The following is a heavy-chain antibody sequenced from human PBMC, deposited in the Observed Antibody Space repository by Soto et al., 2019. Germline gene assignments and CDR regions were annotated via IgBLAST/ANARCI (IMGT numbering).Heavy chain of an antibody. CDR2: ISYDGSDQ. J-gene: IGHJ4*02. Sequence: QVQLVESGGGVVQPGSSLRLFCAVSGFTFRNYGMHWVRQAPGKGLEWVALISYDGSDQYYGESVKGRFTISRDSSKNTLYLDVSSLRLEDTAVYYCAKVGSYGYGSNSDVEYWGQGTMVTVSS. CDR1: GFTFRNYG. CDR3: AKVGSYGYGSNSDVEY. D-gene: IGHD5-18*01. V-gene: IGHV3-30*18.